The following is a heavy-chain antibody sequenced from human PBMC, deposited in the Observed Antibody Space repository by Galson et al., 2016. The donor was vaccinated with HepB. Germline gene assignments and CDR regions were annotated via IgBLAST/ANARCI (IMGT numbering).Heavy chain of an antibody. CDR2: TSGSGGST. Sequence: SLRLSCAASGFTFSSHAMSWVRQAPGKGIEWVSGTSGSGGSTYYADSVEGRFTISRDNSENTLYLQMNGLRAEDTAVYYCAKERGPYFESYWDYWGQGTLVTVSS. CDR1: GFTFSSHA. J-gene: IGHJ4*02. V-gene: IGHV3-23*01. CDR3: AKERGPYFESYWDY. D-gene: IGHD3-9*01.